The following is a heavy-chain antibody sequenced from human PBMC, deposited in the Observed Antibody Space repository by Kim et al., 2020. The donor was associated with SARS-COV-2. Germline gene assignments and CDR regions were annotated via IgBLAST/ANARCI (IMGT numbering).Heavy chain of an antibody. CDR2: INHSGST. CDR3: ARGESSSWYVDY. Sequence: SETLSLTCAVYGGSFSGYYWSWIRQPPGKGLEWIGKINHSGSTNYNPSLKSRVTISVDTSKNQFSLKLSSVTAADTAVYYWARGESSSWYVDYWGQGTL. V-gene: IGHV4-34*01. D-gene: IGHD6-13*01. J-gene: IGHJ4*02. CDR1: GGSFSGYY.